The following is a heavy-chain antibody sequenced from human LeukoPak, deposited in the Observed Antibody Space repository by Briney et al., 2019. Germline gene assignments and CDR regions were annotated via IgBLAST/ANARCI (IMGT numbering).Heavy chain of an antibody. V-gene: IGHV1-2*02. J-gene: IGHJ3*02. Sequence: ASVKLSCKASGYTFTGYYMHWVRQPPGQGLEWMGWINPNSGGTNYAQKFQGRVTMTRDTSISTAYMELRSVRSDDTAVYYCARDHGADAFDIWGPGTLVSVSS. D-gene: IGHD1-26*01. CDR2: INPNSGGT. CDR3: ARDHGADAFDI. CDR1: GYTFTGYY.